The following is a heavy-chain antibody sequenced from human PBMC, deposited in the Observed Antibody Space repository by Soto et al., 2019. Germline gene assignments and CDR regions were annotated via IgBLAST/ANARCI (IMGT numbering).Heavy chain of an antibody. V-gene: IGHV4-59*08. CDR3: ARLVTMVRGVPEGRNWFDP. J-gene: IGHJ5*02. CDR1: GGSISSYY. Sequence: PSETLSLTCTVSGGSISSYYWSWIRQPPGKGLEWIGYIYYSGSTNYNPSLKSRVTISVDTSKNQFSLKLSSVTAADTAVYYCARLVTMVRGVPEGRNWFDPWGQGTLVTVSS. CDR2: IYYSGST. D-gene: IGHD3-10*01.